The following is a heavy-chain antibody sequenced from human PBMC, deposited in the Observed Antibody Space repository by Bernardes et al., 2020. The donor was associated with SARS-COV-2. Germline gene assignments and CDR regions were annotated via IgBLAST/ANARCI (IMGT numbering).Heavy chain of an antibody. CDR2: IYSSGNT. Sequence: TLSLTCTVSGGSISSGSYYWSWIRRPAGKGLEWIGRIYSSGNTNYSPSLKSRVTMSVDTSKNQFSLELSSVTAADTAVYYCARVGYYDNGARNGMDVWGQGTTVTVSS. J-gene: IGHJ6*02. D-gene: IGHD3-22*01. V-gene: IGHV4-61*02. CDR1: GGSISSGSYY. CDR3: ARVGYYDNGARNGMDV.